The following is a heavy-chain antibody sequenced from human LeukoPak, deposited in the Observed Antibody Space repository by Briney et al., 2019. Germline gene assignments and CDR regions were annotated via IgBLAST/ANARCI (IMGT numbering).Heavy chain of an antibody. J-gene: IGHJ4*02. Sequence: NPGGSLRLSCAASGFTFSNYNMNWVRQAPGKGLEWVSSISSSSSYIYYADSVKGRFTISRDNAKNSLYLQMNSLRAEDAAAYYCARDIGIAARPVFGYWGQGTPVTVSS. CDR2: ISSSSSYI. D-gene: IGHD6-6*01. V-gene: IGHV3-21*01. CDR3: ARDIGIAARPVFGY. CDR1: GFTFSNYN.